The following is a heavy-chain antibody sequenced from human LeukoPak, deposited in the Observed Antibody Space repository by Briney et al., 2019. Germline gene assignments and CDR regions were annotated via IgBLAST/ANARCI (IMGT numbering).Heavy chain of an antibody. Sequence: GGSLTLSCATSRFTFRNYAMSWVRQGPGKGLEWVSAIGGSGGSTYYADSVKGRFTISRDNSKNTLYLQMNSLRAEDTAVYYCARGITMLRGVISYFDYWGQGTLVTVSS. D-gene: IGHD3-10*01. CDR3: ARGITMLRGVISYFDY. V-gene: IGHV3-23*01. J-gene: IGHJ4*02. CDR2: IGGSGGST. CDR1: RFTFRNYA.